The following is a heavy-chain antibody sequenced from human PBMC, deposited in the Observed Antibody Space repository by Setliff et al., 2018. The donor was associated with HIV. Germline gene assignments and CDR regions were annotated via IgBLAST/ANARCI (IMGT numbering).Heavy chain of an antibody. J-gene: IGHJ3*02. D-gene: IGHD2-21*01. CDR3: ANLAYCSGDCYSTGASDI. CDR1: GGTFGSHA. CDR2: IIPIFGTV. V-gene: IGHV1-69*13. Sequence: SVKVSCKASGGTFGSHAFSWVRQAPGQGLEWMGGIIPIFGTVKYPQKFQGRVTITADESTSTAYMGLSNLRSEDTAVYYCANLAYCSGDCYSTGASDIWGQGTMVTVSS.